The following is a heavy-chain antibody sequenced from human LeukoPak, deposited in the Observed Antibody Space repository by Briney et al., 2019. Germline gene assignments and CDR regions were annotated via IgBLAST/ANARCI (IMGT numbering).Heavy chain of an antibody. Sequence: ASVKVSCKASGYTFTSYGISWVRQAPGQGLEWMGWISAYNGNTNYAQKLQGRVTTTTDTSTSTAYMELRSLRSDDTAVYYCARDLFRDGAVAVAYFQHWGQGTLVTVSS. CDR1: GYTFTSYG. V-gene: IGHV1-18*01. J-gene: IGHJ1*01. CDR2: ISAYNGNT. D-gene: IGHD6-19*01. CDR3: ARDLFRDGAVAVAYFQH.